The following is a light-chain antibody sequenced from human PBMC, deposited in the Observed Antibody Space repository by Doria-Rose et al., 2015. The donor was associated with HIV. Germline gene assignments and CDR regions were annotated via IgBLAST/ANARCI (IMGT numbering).Light chain of an antibody. CDR1: QSLLYTSKNY. J-gene: IGKJ3*01. V-gene: IGKV4-1*01. CDR2: WAS. CDR3: QQYYDTPS. Sequence: TQSPESLGMPLGERATLNCKSNQSLLYTSKNYLAWYQQKPGQRPILLIYWASTRQSGVPARFSGSGSGTDFTLTISSLEAEDVAVYYCQQYYDTPSFGPGTTVDIK.